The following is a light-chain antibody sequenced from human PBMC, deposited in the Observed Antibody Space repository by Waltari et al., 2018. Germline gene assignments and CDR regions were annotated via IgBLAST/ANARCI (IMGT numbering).Light chain of an antibody. Sequence: QSVLTQPPSVSAAPGQRGTISCSGGSTNIRNNYVSWYRQLPGTAHKLLIDENTRRPSGIPGRFSGSKSGTSATLDITGLQAGDEADYYCGTWDSSLSGAVFGGGTHLTVL. CDR3: GTWDSSLSGAV. V-gene: IGLV1-51*02. J-gene: IGLJ7*01. CDR2: ENT. CDR1: STNIRNNY.